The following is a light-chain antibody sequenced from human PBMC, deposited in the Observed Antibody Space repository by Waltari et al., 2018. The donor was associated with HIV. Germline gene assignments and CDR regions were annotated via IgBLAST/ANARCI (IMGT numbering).Light chain of an antibody. Sequence: EIVLTQSPVTLSLSPGERATLPCRASQSVSSYLAWYQQKPGQTPRLLIYDASNRATGIPARFSGSGSGTDFTLTISSLEPEDFAVYYCQQRSNWPPWTFGQGTKVEIK. CDR3: QQRSNWPPWT. V-gene: IGKV3-11*01. CDR1: QSVSSY. CDR2: DAS. J-gene: IGKJ1*01.